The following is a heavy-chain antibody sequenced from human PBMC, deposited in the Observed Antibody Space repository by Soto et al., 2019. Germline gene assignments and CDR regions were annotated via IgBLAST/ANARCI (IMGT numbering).Heavy chain of an antibody. J-gene: IGHJ4*02. Sequence: PGGSLRLSCAASGFTFSSYSMSWFRQAPGKGLEWVSAIVGSGGSTYYADSVKGRFTIARDNSKNTLYLQMNSLRAEDTAVYYCAKEGDLIGYNYGSCFDYWGQGTLVTVSS. CDR3: AKEGDLIGYNYGSCFDY. V-gene: IGHV3-23*01. CDR1: GFTFSSYS. CDR2: IVGSGGST. D-gene: IGHD5-18*01.